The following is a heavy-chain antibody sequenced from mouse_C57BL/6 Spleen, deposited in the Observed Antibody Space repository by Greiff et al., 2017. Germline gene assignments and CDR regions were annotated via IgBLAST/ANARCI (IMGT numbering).Heavy chain of an antibody. CDR3: ARAYDGYPHYYAMDY. Sequence: VNLVESGPELVKPGASVKLSCKASGYTFTSYDINWVKQRPGQGLEWIGWIYPRDGSTKYNEKFKGKATLTVDTSSSTAYMELHSLTSEDSAVYFCARAYDGYPHYYAMDYWGQGTSVTVSS. CDR2: IYPRDGST. V-gene: IGHV1-85*01. CDR1: GYTFTSYD. D-gene: IGHD2-3*01. J-gene: IGHJ4*01.